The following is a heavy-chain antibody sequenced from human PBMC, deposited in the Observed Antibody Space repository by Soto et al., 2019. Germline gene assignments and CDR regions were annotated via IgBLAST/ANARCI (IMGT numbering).Heavy chain of an antibody. CDR1: GDSISSNNNY. V-gene: IGHV4-30-4*01. CDR3: ARAYGDYVFDF. CDR2: ISYSGTT. J-gene: IGHJ4*02. Sequence: SETLSLTCTVSGDSISSNNNYWSWIRQPPGEGLEWIGFISYSGTTSYSPSLKSRVAISLDTSKNQFSLSLSSVTAADTAVYYCARAYGDYVFDFWGQGTLVTVSS. D-gene: IGHD4-17*01.